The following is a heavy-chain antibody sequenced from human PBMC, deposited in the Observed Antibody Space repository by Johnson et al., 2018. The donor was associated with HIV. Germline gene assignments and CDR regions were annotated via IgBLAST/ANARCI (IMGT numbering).Heavy chain of an antibody. Sequence: QVQLVESGGGLVQPGGSLRLSCAASGFTFSSYAMHWVRQAPGKGLEWVAVISYDGSNKYYADSVKGRFTISRDNSKNTLYLQMNSLRAEDTAVSYCAKAPWRGGDPNSAFDIWGQGTMVTVSS. CDR1: GFTFSSYA. CDR3: AKAPWRGGDPNSAFDI. V-gene: IGHV3-30-3*01. CDR2: ISYDGSNK. J-gene: IGHJ3*02. D-gene: IGHD3-16*01.